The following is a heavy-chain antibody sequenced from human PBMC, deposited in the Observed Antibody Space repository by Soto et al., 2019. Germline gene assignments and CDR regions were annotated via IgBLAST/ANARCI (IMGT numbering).Heavy chain of an antibody. CDR2: ISYDGSNK. CDR3: ARGRDGYNYLSN. V-gene: IGHV3-30-3*01. CDR1: GFTFSSYA. D-gene: IGHD5-12*01. Sequence: GGSLRLSCAASGFTFSSYAMHWVRQAPGKGLEWVAVISYDGSNKYYADSVKGRFTISRDNSKNTLYLQMNSLRAEDTAVYYCARGRDGYNYLSNWGQGTLVTVSS. J-gene: IGHJ4*02.